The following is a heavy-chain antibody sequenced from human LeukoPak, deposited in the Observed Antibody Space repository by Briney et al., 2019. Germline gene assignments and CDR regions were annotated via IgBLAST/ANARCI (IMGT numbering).Heavy chain of an antibody. Sequence: SETLSLTCTVSGGSISSYYWSWIRQPLGKGLEWIGYIYYSGSTNYNPSLKSRVTISVDTSKNQFSLKLSSVTAADTAVYYCARVGGSSGWYFFGAFDIWGQGTMVTVSS. J-gene: IGHJ3*02. CDR2: IYYSGST. D-gene: IGHD6-19*01. CDR3: ARVGGSSGWYFFGAFDI. CDR1: GGSISSYY. V-gene: IGHV4-59*01.